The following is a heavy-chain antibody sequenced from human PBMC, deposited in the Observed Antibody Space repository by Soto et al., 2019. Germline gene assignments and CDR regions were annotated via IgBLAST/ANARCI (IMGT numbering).Heavy chain of an antibody. D-gene: IGHD6-25*01. V-gene: IGHV1-8*01. CDR1: GYTFTSYD. CDR3: ASLPLGASGRIYYCYGMDV. J-gene: IGHJ6*02. CDR2: MNPNSGNT. Sequence: ASVKVSCKASGYTFTSYDINWVRQATGQGLEWMGWMNPNSGNTGYAQKFQGRVTMTRNTSISTAYMELSSLRSEDTAVYYCASLPLGASGRIYYCYGMDVWGQGRRVTVSS.